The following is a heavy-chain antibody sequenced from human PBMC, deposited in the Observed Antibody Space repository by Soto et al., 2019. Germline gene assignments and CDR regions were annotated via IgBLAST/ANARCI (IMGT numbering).Heavy chain of an antibody. CDR3: TTDPEKWKLCLGY. D-gene: IGHD1-26*01. CDR1: GFTFNNAW. Sequence: GGSLRLSCAASGFTFNNAWMNWVRQAPGTGLEWVGRIKSKADGGTTDYAAPVKGRITISRDDSNNTLYLQMNSLQTEDTAVYYCTTDPEKWKLCLGYWGQGTLVTVSS. CDR2: IKSKADGGTT. J-gene: IGHJ4*02. V-gene: IGHV3-15*07.